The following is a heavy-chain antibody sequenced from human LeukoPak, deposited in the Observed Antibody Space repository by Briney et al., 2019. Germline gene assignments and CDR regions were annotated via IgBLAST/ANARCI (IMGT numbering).Heavy chain of an antibody. J-gene: IGHJ5*02. Sequence: PSETLSLTCSVSGGPISNSIYYWTWIRQPPGKGLEWIGYIYYRGSTYYKPSLRSRVTISIDTSKNQFSLKLTSVTAADTAVYYCARVPGNYDFMTGLNWFDPWGQGTLVTVSS. CDR2: IYYRGST. CDR3: ARVPGNYDFMTGLNWFDP. D-gene: IGHD3-9*01. V-gene: IGHV4-30-4*08. CDR1: GGPISNSIYY.